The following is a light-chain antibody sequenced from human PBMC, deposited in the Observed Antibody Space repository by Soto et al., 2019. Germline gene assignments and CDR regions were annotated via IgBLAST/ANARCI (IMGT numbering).Light chain of an antibody. CDR3: SSHSSSSTLVA. J-gene: IGLJ2*01. Sequence: QSALTQPASMSGSPGQSITISCTGTSSDVGGYNYVSWYRQHPGKAPKLMIYDVNNRPSGVSNRFSGSKSGNTASLTISGLQPEDEADYYCSSHSSSSTLVAFGGGTKLTVL. V-gene: IGLV2-14*03. CDR2: DVN. CDR1: SSDVGGYNY.